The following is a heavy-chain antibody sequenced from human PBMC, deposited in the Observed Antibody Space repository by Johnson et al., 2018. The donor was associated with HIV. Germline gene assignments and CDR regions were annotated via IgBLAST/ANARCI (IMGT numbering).Heavy chain of an antibody. CDR2: IWFDGSNK. Sequence: QVQLVESGGGVVQPGRSLRLSCAASGFTFSSYGMHWVRQAPGKGLEWVAVIWFDGSNKYYADSVKGLFTISRDNAKNSLYLQMNSLRAEDTAVYYCARDVRSGWHQGRDAFDICGQGTRVTVSS. CDR3: ARDVRSGWHQGRDAFDI. J-gene: IGHJ3*02. D-gene: IGHD6-19*01. V-gene: IGHV3-33*01. CDR1: GFTFSSYG.